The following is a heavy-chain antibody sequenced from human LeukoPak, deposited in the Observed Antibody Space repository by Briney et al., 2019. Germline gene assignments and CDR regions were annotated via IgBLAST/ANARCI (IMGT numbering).Heavy chain of an antibody. J-gene: IGHJ6*03. V-gene: IGHV4-30-2*01. CDR2: IYHSGST. Sequence: PSETLSLTCTVSGGSISSGGYYWSWIRQPPGKGLEWIGYIYHSGSTYYNPSLKSRVTISVDRSKNQFSLKLSSVTAADTAVYYCASLVRFLEWPNTGAPPYMDVWGKGTTVTVSS. D-gene: IGHD3-3*01. CDR1: GGSISSGGYY. CDR3: ASLVRFLEWPNTGAPPYMDV.